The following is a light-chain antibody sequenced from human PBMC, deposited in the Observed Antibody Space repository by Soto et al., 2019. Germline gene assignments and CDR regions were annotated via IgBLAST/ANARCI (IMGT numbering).Light chain of an antibody. CDR3: QQYDYLPIT. V-gene: IGKV1-33*01. Sequence: DIHLTQSPSSLSASVGDRVTITCRVSQGISSYLAWYQQKPGKAPKLLIYDASNLETGVPSRFSGSGSGTDFTFTISSLQPEDIATYYCQQYDYLPITFAQGTLLEIK. CDR1: QGISSY. CDR2: DAS. J-gene: IGKJ5*01.